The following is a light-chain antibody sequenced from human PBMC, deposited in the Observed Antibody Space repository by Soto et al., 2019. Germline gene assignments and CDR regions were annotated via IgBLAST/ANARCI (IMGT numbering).Light chain of an antibody. CDR2: ETS. Sequence: EIVLTQSPGTLSLSPGERATLSCRASQSFSSSYLAWYQQKPGQAPRLLIYETSSRATGIPDRFSGSGSQTDFTLTISRLEPEDFAVYYCQQRSRITFGQGTRLEIK. CDR3: QQRSRIT. J-gene: IGKJ5*01. CDR1: QSFSSSY. V-gene: IGKV3D-20*02.